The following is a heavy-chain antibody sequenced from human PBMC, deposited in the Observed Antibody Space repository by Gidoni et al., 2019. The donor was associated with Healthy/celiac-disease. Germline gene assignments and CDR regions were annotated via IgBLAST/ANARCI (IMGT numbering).Heavy chain of an antibody. CDR3: AKDFGNEYYFDY. CDR2: ISWNSVSR. Sequence: EVTLGESGGGLVQPGRCLRLSCEAPGFTFVAYAMHWGRPAPGKGLEWVSGISWNSVSRGYADSVKGRFTISRDNAKNSLYLQMNSLRAEDTALYYCAKDFGNEYYFDYWGQGTLVTVSS. V-gene: IGHV3-9*01. J-gene: IGHJ4*02. CDR1: GFTFVAYA. D-gene: IGHD1-1*01.